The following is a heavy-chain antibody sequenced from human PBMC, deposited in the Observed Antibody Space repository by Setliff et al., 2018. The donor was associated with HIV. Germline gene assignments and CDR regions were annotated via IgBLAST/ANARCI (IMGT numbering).Heavy chain of an antibody. CDR3: ATPAESGFGIHWGVFNI. Sequence: SETLSLTCVVSDYSINSGYYWGWIRQPPGKGLEWIGTVYHSGSTYYNPSLKSRVTISVDTSKNQFSPKLKSVTAADTAVYYCATPAESGFGIHWGVFNIWGQGTRVTVSS. J-gene: IGHJ3*02. CDR2: VYHSGST. V-gene: IGHV4-38-2*01. D-gene: IGHD3-10*01. CDR1: DYSINSGYY.